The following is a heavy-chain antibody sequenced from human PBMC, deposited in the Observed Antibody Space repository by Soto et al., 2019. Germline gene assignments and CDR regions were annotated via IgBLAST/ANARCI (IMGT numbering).Heavy chain of an antibody. V-gene: IGHV4-34*01. D-gene: IGHD3-22*01. CDR2: INHSGST. CDR1: GGSFSGYY. CDR3: ARGQLKYYDSSGYHDY. Sequence: SETLSLTCAVYGGSFSGYYWSWIRQPPGKGLEWIGEINHSGSTNYNPSLKSRVTISVDTSKNQFSLKLSSVTAADTAVYYCARGQLKYYDSSGYHDYWGQGTLVTVSS. J-gene: IGHJ4*02.